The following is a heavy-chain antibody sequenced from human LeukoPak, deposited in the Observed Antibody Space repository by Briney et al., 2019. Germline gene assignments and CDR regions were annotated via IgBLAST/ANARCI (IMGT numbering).Heavy chain of an antibody. D-gene: IGHD3-10*01. CDR1: GFTFSSYW. V-gene: IGHV3-74*01. CDR2: ISPDGSTT. CDR3: APIAYGSGSPSDY. J-gene: IGHJ4*02. Sequence: GGSLRLSCAASGFTFSSYWMHWVRQAPGKGLVWVSRISPDGSTTGHADSVKGRFTISRDNAKNSLYLQMNSLRAEDTALYYCAPIAYGSGSPSDYWGQGTLVTVSS.